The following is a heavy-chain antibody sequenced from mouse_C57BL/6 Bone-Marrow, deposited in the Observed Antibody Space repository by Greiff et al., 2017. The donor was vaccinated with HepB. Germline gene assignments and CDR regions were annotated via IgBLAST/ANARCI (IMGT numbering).Heavy chain of an antibody. D-gene: IGHD2-4*01. V-gene: IGHV1-66*01. CDR2: IYPGSGNT. CDR1: GYSFTSYY. Sequence: QVQLQQSGPELVKPGASVKISCKASGYSFTSYYIHWVKQRPGQGLEWIGWIYPGSGNTKYNEKFKGKATLTADTSSSTAYMQLSSLTSEDSAVYYCARSVGLYDYDCYFDYWGQGTTLTVSS. J-gene: IGHJ2*01. CDR3: ARSVGLYDYDCYFDY.